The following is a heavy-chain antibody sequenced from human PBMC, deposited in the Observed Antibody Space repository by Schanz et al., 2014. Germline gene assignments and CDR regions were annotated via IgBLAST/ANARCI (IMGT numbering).Heavy chain of an antibody. CDR2: IYSGIGA. CDR3: AKGMGYCSGGTCYDYYYYGLDV. D-gene: IGHD2-15*01. J-gene: IGHJ6*02. CDR1: GFTVSSNH. Sequence: EGQLAESGGGLVQPGGSLRLSCAVSGFTVSSNHMSWVRQAPGKGLEWVSVIYSGIGAYYADSVKDRFTVSRDNARNSLYLHMSTLGAEDTAVYYCAKGMGYCSGGTCYDYYYYGLDVWGRGTTVTVSS. V-gene: IGHV3-66*01.